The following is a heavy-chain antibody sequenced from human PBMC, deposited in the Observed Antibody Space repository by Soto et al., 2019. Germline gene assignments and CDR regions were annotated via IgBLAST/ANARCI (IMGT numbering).Heavy chain of an antibody. CDR2: INPNSGGT. D-gene: IGHD5-12*01. J-gene: IGHJ6*02. Sequence: ASVKVSCKASGYTFTGYYMHWVRQAPGQGLEWMGWINPNSGGTNYAQKFQGRVTMTRDTSISTAYMELSRLRSDDTAVYYCATRGGYSGYDYTYYYYYGMDVWGQGTTVTVS. CDR3: ATRGGYSGYDYTYYYYYGMDV. CDR1: GYTFTGYY. V-gene: IGHV1-2*02.